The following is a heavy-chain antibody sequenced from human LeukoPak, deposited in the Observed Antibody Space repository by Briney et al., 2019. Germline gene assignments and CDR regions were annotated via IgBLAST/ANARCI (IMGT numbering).Heavy chain of an antibody. Sequence: GGSLRLSCAASGFTFSSYDMHWVRQATAKGLKWVSPIGTAGDTHYPGSVKGRFTISRDNAKNSLYLQMNSLRAEDTAVYYCAADYGDYDLKVWGQGTLVTVSS. CDR3: AADYGDYDLKV. J-gene: IGHJ4*02. CDR1: GFTFSSYD. V-gene: IGHV3-13*01. CDR2: IGTAGDT. D-gene: IGHD4-17*01.